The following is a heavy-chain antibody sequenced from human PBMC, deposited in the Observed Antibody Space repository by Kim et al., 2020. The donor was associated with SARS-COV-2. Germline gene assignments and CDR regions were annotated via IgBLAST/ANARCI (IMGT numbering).Heavy chain of an antibody. V-gene: IGHV3-33*01. Sequence: GGSLRLSCAASGFTFSSYGMHWVRQAPGKGLEWVAVIWYDGSNKYYADSVKGRFTISRDNSKNTLYLQMNSLRAEDTAVYYCARDLEPAYCSGGSCPPGGILWGQGTTVTVSS. CDR3: ARDLEPAYCSGGSCPPGGIL. CDR2: IWYDGSNK. D-gene: IGHD2-15*01. CDR1: GFTFSSYG. J-gene: IGHJ6*02.